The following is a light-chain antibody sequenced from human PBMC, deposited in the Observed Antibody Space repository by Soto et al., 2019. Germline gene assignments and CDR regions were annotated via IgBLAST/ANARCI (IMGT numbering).Light chain of an antibody. CDR3: QHLNDYRYT. V-gene: IGKV1-9*01. CDR2: AAS. Sequence: DIQLTQSPSFLSASVGDRVTITCRASQAISSSLAWYQHNPGKAPKLLIYAASTLKNGVPSRFSGSGSGTEFTLTISSLQPEDFATYYCQHLNDYRYTFGQGTKVEIK. CDR1: QAISSS. J-gene: IGKJ2*01.